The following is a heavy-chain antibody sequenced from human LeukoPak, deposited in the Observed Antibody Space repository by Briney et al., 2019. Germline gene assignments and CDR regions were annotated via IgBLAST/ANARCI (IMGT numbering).Heavy chain of an antibody. CDR2: ISGSGGDT. V-gene: IGHV3-23*01. J-gene: IGHJ6*03. CDR1: GFTFSSYA. Sequence: GGSVRLSRAASGFTFSSYAMSWVRQAPGKGLEWVSAISGSGGDTYYADSVKGRFTISRDNAKNTLYLQMNSLSADGTAVYYCEKDGCYYYYYYMDVWGKGTTVTVSS. CDR3: EKDGCYYYYYYMDV.